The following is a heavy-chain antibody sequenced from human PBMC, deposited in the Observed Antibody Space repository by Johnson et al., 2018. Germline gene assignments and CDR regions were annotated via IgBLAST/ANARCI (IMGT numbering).Heavy chain of an antibody. CDR1: GFTFSSYS. Sequence: VQLVQSGGGLVKPGGSLRLSCAASGFTFSSYSMNWVRQAPGKGLEWVSSISSSSSYIHYADSLKGRFTIPRDNAKNSLYLQMNSLRAEETAVYYCARSQSAYYGDYVGAEYFQHWGQGTLVTVSS. J-gene: IGHJ1*01. V-gene: IGHV3-21*01. CDR2: ISSSSSYI. CDR3: ARSQSAYYGDYVGAEYFQH. D-gene: IGHD4-17*01.